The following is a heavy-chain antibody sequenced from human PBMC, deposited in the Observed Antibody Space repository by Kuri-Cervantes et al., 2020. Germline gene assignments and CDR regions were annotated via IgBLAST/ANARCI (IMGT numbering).Heavy chain of an antibody. Sequence: GGSLRLSCAVSGFTFSSYWMSWVRQAPGKGLEWVANIKQDGSEKYYVDSVKGRFTISRDNAKNSLYLQMNSLRADDTAVYYCAKDQVLHWFDPWGQGTLVTVSS. V-gene: IGHV3-7*03. CDR3: AKDQVLHWFDP. CDR2: IKQDGSEK. CDR1: GFTFSSYW. D-gene: IGHD4/OR15-4a*01. J-gene: IGHJ5*02.